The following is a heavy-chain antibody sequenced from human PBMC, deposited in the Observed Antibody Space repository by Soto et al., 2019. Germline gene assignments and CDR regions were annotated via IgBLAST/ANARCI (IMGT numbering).Heavy chain of an antibody. V-gene: IGHV1-8*01. CDR1: GYTFTSYD. D-gene: IGHD2-2*01. J-gene: IGHJ6*03. CDR2: MNPNSGNT. CDR3: ARGRTRGCSSTSCYRPRYYSYYMDV. Sequence: ASVKVSCKASGYTFTSYDINWVRHATGQGLEWMGWMNPNSGNTGYAQKFQGRVTMTRNTSISTAYMELSSLRSEDTAVYYCARGRTRGCSSTSCYRPRYYSYYMDVWGKGPTVTVSS.